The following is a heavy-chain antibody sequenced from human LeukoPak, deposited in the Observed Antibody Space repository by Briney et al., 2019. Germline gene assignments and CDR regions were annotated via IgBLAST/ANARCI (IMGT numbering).Heavy chain of an antibody. Sequence: ASAKVSCKASGYTFSSYGISWVRQAPGQGLEWMGWISVYNGNTDYAQKLQGRVTMTTDTSTSTAYMELRSLISDDTAVYYCARDVARGYTYGHLQDYWGQGTLVTVSS. CDR3: ARDVARGYTYGHLQDY. D-gene: IGHD5-18*01. V-gene: IGHV1-18*01. CDR2: ISVYNGNT. J-gene: IGHJ4*02. CDR1: GYTFSSYG.